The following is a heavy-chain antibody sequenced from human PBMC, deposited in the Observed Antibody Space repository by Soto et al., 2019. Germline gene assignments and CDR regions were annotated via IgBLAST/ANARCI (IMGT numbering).Heavy chain of an antibody. Sequence: ASVEVSCQSSGYTFTSYRISWVRQDTGHGLEWMGWISAYSGNTNYAQKLQGRVTVTTDTSTNTAYMELRSLRSDDTAVYYCARIWVVVVPATVSRAFDICGQGTMVTVSS. CDR1: GYTFTSYR. V-gene: IGHV1-18*01. CDR3: ARIWVVVVPATVSRAFDI. D-gene: IGHD2-15*01. J-gene: IGHJ3*02. CDR2: ISAYSGNT.